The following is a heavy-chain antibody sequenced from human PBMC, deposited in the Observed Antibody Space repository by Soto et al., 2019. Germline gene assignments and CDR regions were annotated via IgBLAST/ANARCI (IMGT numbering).Heavy chain of an antibody. V-gene: IGHV1-69*01. J-gene: IGHJ4*02. CDR2: IMPIIGTA. Sequence: QVQLVQSGAEVKKPGSSVKVSCNASGGTFSSHVFNWVRQAPGQGLEWMGGIMPIIGTANYAQKFQGRVTITADESKSTAYMELSSLRSEDTAVYYCARDLEFRDGNISHLDYWGQGTLVTVSS. CDR1: GGTFSSHV. CDR3: ARDLEFRDGNISHLDY. D-gene: IGHD3-10*01.